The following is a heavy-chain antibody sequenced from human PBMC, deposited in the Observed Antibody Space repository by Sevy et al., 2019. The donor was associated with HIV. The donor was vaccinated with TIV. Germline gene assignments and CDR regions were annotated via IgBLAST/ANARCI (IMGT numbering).Heavy chain of an antibody. J-gene: IGHJ6*02. V-gene: IGHV3-23*01. D-gene: IGHD1-26*01. CDR1: GFPFSNFA. CDR3: ANRRVQSGLYSGCANYGMDV. CDR2: LIGGGSRT. Sequence: GGCLRLSCAASGFPFSNFAMSCVRQAPGKGLEWVSTLIGGGSRTYYADSVTGRFIISRDNSRNTLYLQMNSLRAEDTAIYYCANRRVQSGLYSGCANYGMDVCGRGTPVTVSS.